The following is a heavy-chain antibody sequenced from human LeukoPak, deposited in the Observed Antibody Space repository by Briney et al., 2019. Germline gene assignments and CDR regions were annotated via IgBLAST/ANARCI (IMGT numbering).Heavy chain of an antibody. V-gene: IGHV3-21*01. CDR2: ISSSSSYI. CDR3: ARGRSGLSEYYFDY. D-gene: IGHD3-22*01. CDR1: GFTVSSNY. Sequence: GGSLRLSCAASGFTVSSNYMSWVRQAPGKGLEWVSSISSSSSYIYYADSVKGRFTISRDNAKNSLYLQMNSLRAEDTAVYYCARGRSGLSEYYFDYWGQGTLVTVSS. J-gene: IGHJ4*02.